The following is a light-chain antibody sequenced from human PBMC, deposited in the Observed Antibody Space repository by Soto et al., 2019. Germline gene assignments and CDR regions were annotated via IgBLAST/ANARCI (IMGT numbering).Light chain of an antibody. CDR2: EGS. Sequence: QSVLTQPASVSGSPGQSITISCTGTISDVGSSNLVSWYQQHPGKAPKLMIYEGSKRPSGVSDRFSGSKTGNTASLTISGLQAEDEGDYYCCSYAGSSTWVFGGGTKLTVL. CDR3: CSYAGSSTWV. J-gene: IGLJ3*02. CDR1: ISDVGSSNL. V-gene: IGLV2-23*01.